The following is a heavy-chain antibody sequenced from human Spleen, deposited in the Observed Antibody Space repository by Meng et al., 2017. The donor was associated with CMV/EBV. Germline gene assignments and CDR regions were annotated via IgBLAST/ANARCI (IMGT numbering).Heavy chain of an antibody. CDR2: VTWDGVST. J-gene: IGHJ4*02. CDR3: AKDGRGSSGAYYFDC. Sequence: GESLKISCAASGFTFDDYTMHWVRQAPGKGLEWVSLVTWDGVSTYYADSVKGRFTISRDNSKNSLYLQMNSLRTEDTALYYCAKDGRGSSGAYYFDCWGQGTLVTVSS. CDR1: GFTFDDYT. V-gene: IGHV3-43*01. D-gene: IGHD6-6*01.